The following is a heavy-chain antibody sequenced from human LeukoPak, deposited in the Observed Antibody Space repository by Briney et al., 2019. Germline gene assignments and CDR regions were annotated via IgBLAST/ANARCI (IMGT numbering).Heavy chain of an antibody. CDR2: IYYSGST. CDR1: GGSISRSTYY. J-gene: IGHJ3*01. CDR3: ARISSSNWYNERGAFDV. D-gene: IGHD6-13*01. Sequence: SETLSLTCTVSGGSISRSTYYWGWIRQPPGKGLEWIGSIYYSGSTNYNPSLKSRVTISVDTTKNQFSLRLSSVTAADTAVYYCARISSSNWYNERGAFDVWGQGTMVTVSS. V-gene: IGHV4-39*01.